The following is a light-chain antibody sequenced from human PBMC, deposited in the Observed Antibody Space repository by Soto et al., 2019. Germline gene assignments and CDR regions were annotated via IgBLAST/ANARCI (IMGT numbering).Light chain of an antibody. CDR1: QSVSSSY. CDR3: QQYGISCT. V-gene: IGKV3-20*01. J-gene: IGKJ1*01. Sequence: EIVLTQSPGTLSLSPGERATLSCRASQSVSSSYLAWYQQKPGQAPRLLIYGASSRATGIPDRFSGSGSGTDFTLTISRLEPEDFAVYYCQQYGISCTFGHVTKEEIK. CDR2: GAS.